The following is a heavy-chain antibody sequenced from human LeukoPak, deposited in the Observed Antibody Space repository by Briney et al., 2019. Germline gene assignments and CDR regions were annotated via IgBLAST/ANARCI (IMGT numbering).Heavy chain of an antibody. CDR2: TSYDGSNK. CDR1: GFTFSSYG. V-gene: IGHV3-30*18. J-gene: IGHJ4*02. D-gene: IGHD2-21*01. Sequence: GGSLRLSCAASGFTFSSYGMHWVRQAPGKGLEWVAVTSYDGSNKYYADSVKGRFTISRDNSKNTLYLQMNSLRAEDTAVYYCAKDLGGDQDYWGQGTLVTVSS. CDR3: AKDLGGDQDY.